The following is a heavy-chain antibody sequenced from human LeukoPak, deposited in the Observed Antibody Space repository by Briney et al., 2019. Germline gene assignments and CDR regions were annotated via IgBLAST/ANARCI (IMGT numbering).Heavy chain of an antibody. D-gene: IGHD4-17*01. CDR3: AKAKYGDCGQYFDY. J-gene: IGHJ4*02. CDR2: IWYDGSNK. Sequence: SQRLSCAASGFTFSSCGMHWVRQAPAKGLEGVEVIWYDGSNKYYADAVKGRFTISRDNSKNTLYLQMNSLRAEDTDVYYCAKAKYGDCGQYFDYWGQGTLVTVSS. CDR1: GFTFSSCG. V-gene: IGHV3-33*06.